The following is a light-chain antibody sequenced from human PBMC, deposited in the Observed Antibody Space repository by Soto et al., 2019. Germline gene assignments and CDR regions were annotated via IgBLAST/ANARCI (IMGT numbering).Light chain of an antibody. CDR3: QQYNSLWT. J-gene: IGKJ1*01. CDR2: NAS. V-gene: IGKV1-5*03. Sequence: DIQMTQSPSTLSASVGDRVTITCRASQSISSWLAWYQQQPGKAPKLIIYNASSLESGVPSRFSGSGYETEFTLAISSLQPDDFVTYYCQQYNSLWTFGQGTKVEIK. CDR1: QSISSW.